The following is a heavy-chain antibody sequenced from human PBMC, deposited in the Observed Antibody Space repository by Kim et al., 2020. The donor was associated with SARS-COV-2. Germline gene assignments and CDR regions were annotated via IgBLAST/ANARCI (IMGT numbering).Heavy chain of an antibody. CDR2: ISGSGGST. J-gene: IGHJ6*03. Sequence: GGSLRLSCAASGFTFSSYAMSWVRQAPGKGLEWVSAISGSGGSTYYADSVKGRFTISRDNSKNTLYLQMNSLRAEDTAVYYCAKEAYYDFWSGYYHDYMDVWGKGTTGTVSS. D-gene: IGHD3-3*01. CDR3: AKEAYYDFWSGYYHDYMDV. V-gene: IGHV3-23*01. CDR1: GFTFSSYA.